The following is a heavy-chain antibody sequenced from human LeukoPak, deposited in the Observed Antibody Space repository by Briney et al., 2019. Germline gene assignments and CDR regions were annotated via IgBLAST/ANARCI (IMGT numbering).Heavy chain of an antibody. V-gene: IGHV4-30-4*01. D-gene: IGHD4-17*01. CDR3: ARGSSGYGDYEVFDY. Sequence: SETLSLTCTVSGGSISSSTYYWSWIRQPPGKGLEWIGYIYYSGSTYYNPSLKSRVTISVDTSKNQFSLKLSSVTAADTAVYYCARGSSGYGDYEVFDYWGQGTLVTVSS. J-gene: IGHJ4*02. CDR1: GGSISSSTYY. CDR2: IYYSGST.